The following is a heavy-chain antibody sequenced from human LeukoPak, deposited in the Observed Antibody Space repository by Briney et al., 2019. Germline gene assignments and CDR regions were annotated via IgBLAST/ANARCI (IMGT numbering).Heavy chain of an antibody. Sequence: GGSLRLSCAASGFTFPTYAMKWVRQAPGKGLEWVANIKQDGSEKYYVDSVKGRFTISRDNAKNSLYLQMNSLRAEDTAVYYCARMGAIDAEYFQHWGQGTLVTVSS. CDR3: ARMGAIDAEYFQH. CDR1: GFTFPTYA. J-gene: IGHJ1*01. V-gene: IGHV3-7*01. CDR2: IKQDGSEK. D-gene: IGHD1-26*01.